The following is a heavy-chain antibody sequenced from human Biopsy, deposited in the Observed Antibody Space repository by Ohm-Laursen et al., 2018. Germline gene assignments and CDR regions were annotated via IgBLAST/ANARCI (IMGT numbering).Heavy chain of an antibody. D-gene: IGHD1-26*01. CDR3: ARDCQPYLVKIHYYYYGMDV. CDR2: MNPNSGNT. V-gene: IGHV1-8*01. J-gene: IGHJ6*02. Sequence: GASVKVSCKTSGYTFTSFDINWVRQATGQGLEWMGWMNPNSGNTGYVQKLQGRVTMTRNTSISTAYMELSSLRSEDMAVYYCARDCQPYLVKIHYYYYGMDVWGQGTTVTVSS. CDR1: GYTFTSFD.